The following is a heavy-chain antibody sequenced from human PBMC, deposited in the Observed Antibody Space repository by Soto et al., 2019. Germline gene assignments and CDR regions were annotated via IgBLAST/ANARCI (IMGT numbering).Heavy chain of an antibody. D-gene: IGHD4-4*01. CDR3: ARYYSNYGGSRYYGMDV. CDR1: GGSISSYY. Sequence: QVQLQESGPGLVKPSETLSLTCTVSGGSISSYYWSWIRQPPGKGLEWIGYIYYSGSTNYNPSLKSRVTISVDTSKNQFSLKLSSVTAADTAVYYCARYYSNYGGSRYYGMDVWGQGTTVTVSS. J-gene: IGHJ6*02. CDR2: IYYSGST. V-gene: IGHV4-59*01.